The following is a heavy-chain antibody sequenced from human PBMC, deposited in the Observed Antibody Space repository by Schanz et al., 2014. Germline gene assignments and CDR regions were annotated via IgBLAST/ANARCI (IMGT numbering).Heavy chain of an antibody. CDR3: ARGRGYIIGQ. V-gene: IGHV3-53*01. CDR2: INSAGTT. D-gene: IGHD3-10*01. J-gene: IGHJ4*02. CDR1: GFSVSNTY. Sequence: ELQLAESGGGLIQPGGSLRLSCVVSGFSVSNTYMHWVRQPPGKGLEWVSVINSAGTTYYADSVKGRFTFSRDSSKNTVYLQMDSVRADDTSVYYCARGRGYIIGQWGQGILVTVSS.